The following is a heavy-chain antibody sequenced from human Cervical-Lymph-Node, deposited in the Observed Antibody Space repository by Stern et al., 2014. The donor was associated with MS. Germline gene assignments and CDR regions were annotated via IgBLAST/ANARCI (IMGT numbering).Heavy chain of an antibody. J-gene: IGHJ6*02. V-gene: IGHV1-46*02. CDR1: EYTHNNYL. Sequence: QVQLVQSGSEVKKPGASVKVSCKASEYTHNNYLIHWVRQAPGQRPDWMGEIKPSGATNYAQKVQDRVTMTTDASTSTFYMELSRLRSEDTAVYYCAVRYCSGGRCYSVPDVWGQGTTVIVSS. D-gene: IGHD2-15*01. CDR2: IKPSGAT. CDR3: AVRYCSGGRCYSVPDV.